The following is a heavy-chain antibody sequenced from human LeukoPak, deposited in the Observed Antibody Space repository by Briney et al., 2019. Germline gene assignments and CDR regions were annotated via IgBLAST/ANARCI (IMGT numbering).Heavy chain of an antibody. V-gene: IGHV3-43D*03. CDR1: DYA. D-gene: IGHD4-23*01. J-gene: IGHJ4*02. Sequence: PGGSLRLSCAASDYAMHWVRQAPGKGLEWVSLISWDGGSTYYADSVKGRFTISRDNSKNSLYLQMNSLRAEDTALYYCARDDYGGTNFDYWGQGTLVTVSS. CDR3: ARDDYGGTNFDY. CDR2: ISWDGGST.